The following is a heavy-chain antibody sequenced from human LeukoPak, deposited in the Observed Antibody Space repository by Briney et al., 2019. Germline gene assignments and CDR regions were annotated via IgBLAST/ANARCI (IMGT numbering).Heavy chain of an antibody. J-gene: IGHJ5*02. CDR1: GGSISTITYY. CDR3: ARGQARLAWFDP. V-gene: IGHV4-39*07. D-gene: IGHD6-19*01. CDR2: MYYRGNT. Sequence: SETLSLTCTVSGGSISTITYYWGWIRQPPGKGLEWVGHMYYRGNTFYNPSLKSRVTISVDTSKNQFSLKLRSVTAADTAVYYCARGQARLAWFDPWGQGTLVTVSS.